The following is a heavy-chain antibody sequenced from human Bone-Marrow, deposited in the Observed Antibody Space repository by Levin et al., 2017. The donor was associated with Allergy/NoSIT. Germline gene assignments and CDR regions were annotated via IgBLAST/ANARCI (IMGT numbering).Heavy chain of an antibody. CDR1: GFTFNNYG. CDR3: ARVPVTGGPYWHYFGMDF. D-gene: IGHD3-3*02. J-gene: IGHJ6*02. CDR2: VWFDGSHK. V-gene: IGHV3-33*01. Sequence: SCAASGFTFNNYGMHWVRQAPGKGLEWVALVWFDGSHKFYAESVKGRFTISRDNSKDTASLEMNSLRVDDTAIYYCARVPVTGGPYWHYFGMDFWGQGTTVTVSS.